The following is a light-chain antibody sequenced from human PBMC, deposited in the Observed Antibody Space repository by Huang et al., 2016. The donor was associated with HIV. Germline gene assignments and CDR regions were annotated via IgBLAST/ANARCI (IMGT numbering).Light chain of an antibody. CDR3: QQYGNWPPWT. CDR2: GAS. Sequence: EIVMTQSPTTLSVSPGERATLSYRASQSVSSNLAWYQQKPGQAPRLLIYGASTRATGIPSRFSGSGSGTEFTLTISSLQSEDFAVYYCQQYGNWPPWTFGQGTKVEIK. CDR1: QSVSSN. V-gene: IGKV3-15*01. J-gene: IGKJ1*01.